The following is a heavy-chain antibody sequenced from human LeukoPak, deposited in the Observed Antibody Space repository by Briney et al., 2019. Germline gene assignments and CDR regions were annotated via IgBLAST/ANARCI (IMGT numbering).Heavy chain of an antibody. V-gene: IGHV3-9*01. D-gene: IGHD3-22*01. CDR3: ARFSAYDSSGYCFDY. CDR1: GFTFDDYA. Sequence: PGGSLRLSCAASGFTFDDYAMHWVRQAPGKGLEWVSGISWNSGSIGYADSVKGRFTISRDNAKNSLYLQMNSLRAEDTAVYYCARFSAYDSSGYCFDYWGQGTLVTVSS. CDR2: ISWNSGSI. J-gene: IGHJ4*02.